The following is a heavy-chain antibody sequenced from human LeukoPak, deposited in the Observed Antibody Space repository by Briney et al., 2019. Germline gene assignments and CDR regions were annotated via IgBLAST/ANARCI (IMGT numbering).Heavy chain of an antibody. D-gene: IGHD1-26*01. V-gene: IGHV5-51*01. CDR1: GYSFTSYW. CDR2: IYPGDSDT. Sequence: GESLKISCKGSGYSFTSYWIGWVRQMPGKGLEWMGIIYPGDSDTTYSPSFQGQVTISADKSISTAYLQWSSPKASDTAMYYCARKGMRGSSYYYYGMDVWGQGTTVTVSS. CDR3: ARKGMRGSSYYYYGMDV. J-gene: IGHJ6*02.